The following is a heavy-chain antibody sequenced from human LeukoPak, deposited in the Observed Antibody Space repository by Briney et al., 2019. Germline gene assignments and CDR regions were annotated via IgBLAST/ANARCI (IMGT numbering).Heavy chain of an antibody. CDR1: GFTLDDYA. D-gene: IGHD3-22*01. Sequence: GRSLRLSCAASGFTLDDYAMHWVRQAPGKGLEWVSGISWNSVNIGYADSVRGRFTISRDNAKNSLYLQMNSLRAEDMALYYCAKGTMIVVAVGDYFDYWGQGTLVTVSS. V-gene: IGHV3-9*03. CDR3: AKGTMIVVAVGDYFDY. J-gene: IGHJ4*02. CDR2: ISWNSVNI.